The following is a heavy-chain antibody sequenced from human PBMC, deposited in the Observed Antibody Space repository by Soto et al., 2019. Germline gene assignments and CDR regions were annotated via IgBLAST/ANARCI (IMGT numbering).Heavy chain of an antibody. CDR3: AELGGIAARPVY. Sequence: GGSLRLSCAASGFTFSSYGMHWVRQAPGKGLEWVAVISYDGSNKYYADSVKGRFTISRDNSKNTLYLQMNSLRAEDTAVYYCAELGGIAARPVYWGQGTLVTVSS. D-gene: IGHD6-6*01. CDR2: ISYDGSNK. J-gene: IGHJ4*02. V-gene: IGHV3-30*18. CDR1: GFTFSSYG.